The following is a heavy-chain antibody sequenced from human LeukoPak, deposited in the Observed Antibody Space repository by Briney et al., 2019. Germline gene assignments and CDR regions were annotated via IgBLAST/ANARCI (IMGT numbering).Heavy chain of an antibody. CDR3: ARDGLISGLLDY. V-gene: IGHV3-23*01. CDR1: GFTFSSYA. CDR2: ISGSGGST. D-gene: IGHD2-15*01. Sequence: PGGSLRLSCAASGFTFSSYAMSWVRQAPGKGLEWVSAISGSGGSTYYADSVKGRFTISRDNSKNTLYLQMNSLRAEDTAVYYCARDGLISGLLDYWGQGTLVTVSS. J-gene: IGHJ4*02.